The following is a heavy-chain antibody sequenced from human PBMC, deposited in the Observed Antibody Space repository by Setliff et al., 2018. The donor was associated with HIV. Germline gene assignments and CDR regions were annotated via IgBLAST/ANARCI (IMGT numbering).Heavy chain of an antibody. J-gene: IGHJ4*02. D-gene: IGHD5-18*01. CDR2: IYYSGST. CDR3: ARVPRQLLKGAAAYFDY. Sequence: KPSETLSLTCTVSGGSIRSHYWSWIRQPPGKGLEWIGNIYYSGSTNYNPSLKSRVTISVDTSKNQFSLRPNSVTAADTAAYYCARVPRQLLKGAAAYFDYWGQGTLVTVSS. CDR1: GGSIRSHY. V-gene: IGHV4-59*11.